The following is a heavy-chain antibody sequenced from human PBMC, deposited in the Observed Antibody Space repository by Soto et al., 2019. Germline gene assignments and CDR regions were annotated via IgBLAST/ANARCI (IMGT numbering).Heavy chain of an antibody. J-gene: IGHJ5*02. D-gene: IGHD2-15*01. V-gene: IGHV3-23*01. CDR1: GFTFSSYA. Sequence: GGSLRLSCAASGFTFSSYAMSWVRQAPGKGLEWVSAISGSGGSTYYADSVKGRFTISRDNSKNTLYLQMNSLRAEDTAVYYCAKVGYCSGDSCYLNWFDPWGQGTLVTVSS. CDR3: AKVGYCSGDSCYLNWFDP. CDR2: ISGSGGST.